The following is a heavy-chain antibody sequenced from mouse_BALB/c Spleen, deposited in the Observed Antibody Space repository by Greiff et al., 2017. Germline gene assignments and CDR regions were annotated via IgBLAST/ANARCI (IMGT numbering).Heavy chain of an antibody. J-gene: IGHJ4*01. CDR3: ARPLLRLRGYAMDY. Sequence: VQLKESGPGLVQPSQSLSITCTVSGFSLTSYGVHWVRHSPGKGLEWLGVIWSGGSTDYNAAFISRLSISKDNSKSQVFFKMNSLQANDTAIYYCARPLLRLRGYAMDYWGQGTSVTVSS. CDR1: GFSLTSYG. CDR2: IWSGGST. V-gene: IGHV2-2*02. D-gene: IGHD1-2*01.